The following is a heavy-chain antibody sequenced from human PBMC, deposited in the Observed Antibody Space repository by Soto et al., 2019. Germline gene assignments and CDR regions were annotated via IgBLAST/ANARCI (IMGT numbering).Heavy chain of an antibody. CDR1: GYTFTSYA. J-gene: IGHJ4*02. D-gene: IGHD2-21*02. CDR3: ARSIVVVAALDY. Sequence: QVQLVQSGAEEKKPGASVKVSCKASGYTFTSYAMHWVRQAPGQRSEWMGWINAGNGNTKYSQKFQGRVTITRDTSASTAYMELSSLRSEDTAVYYCARSIVVVAALDYWGQGTLVTVSS. CDR2: INAGNGNT. V-gene: IGHV1-3*05.